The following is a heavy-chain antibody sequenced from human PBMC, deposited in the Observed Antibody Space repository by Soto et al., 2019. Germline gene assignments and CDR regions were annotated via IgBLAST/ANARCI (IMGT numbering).Heavy chain of an antibody. CDR3: AKDTYYGSGSYYHY. Sequence: ASVKVSCKASGGTFSSYAISWVRQAPGQGLEWMGGIIPIFGTANYAQKFQGRVTITADESTSTAYMELNSLRAEDTAVYYCAKDTYYGSGSYYHYWGQGTLVTVSS. CDR2: IIPIFGTA. V-gene: IGHV1-69*13. CDR1: GGTFSSYA. D-gene: IGHD3-10*01. J-gene: IGHJ4*02.